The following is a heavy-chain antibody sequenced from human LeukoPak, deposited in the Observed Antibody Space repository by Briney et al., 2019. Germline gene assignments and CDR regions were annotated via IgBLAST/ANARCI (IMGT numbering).Heavy chain of an antibody. D-gene: IGHD5/OR15-5a*01. CDR2: IKTDGSST. J-gene: IGHJ3*02. Sequence: TGGSLRLSCAASGFTFSSYWMHWVRQAPGKGLVWVSRIKTDGSSTDYADSVKGRFTISRDNAKNTMYLQTNSLRAEDTAVYYCARGVSGTGPDIWGLGTMVTVSS. CDR3: ARGVSGTGPDI. CDR1: GFTFSSYW. V-gene: IGHV3-74*01.